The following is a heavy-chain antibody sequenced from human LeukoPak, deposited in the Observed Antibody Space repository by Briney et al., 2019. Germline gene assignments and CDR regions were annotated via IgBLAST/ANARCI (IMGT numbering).Heavy chain of an antibody. J-gene: IGHJ4*02. CDR3: ATTAGYSSGWSFDY. D-gene: IGHD6-19*01. CDR2: FDPEDGET. CDR1: GYTLTELS. V-gene: IGHV1-24*01. Sequence: GASVKVSCKVSGYTLTELSMHWVRQAPGKGLEWMGGFDPEDGETIYAQKFQGRVTMTEDTSTDTAYMELSSLRFEDTAVYYCATTAGYSSGWSFDYWGQGALVTVSS.